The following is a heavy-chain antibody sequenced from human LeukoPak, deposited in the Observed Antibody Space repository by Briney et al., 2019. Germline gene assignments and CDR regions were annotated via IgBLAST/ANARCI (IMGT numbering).Heavy chain of an antibody. Sequence: AASVKVSCKASGYTFTSYDINWVRQATGQGLEWMGWMNPNRGNTGYAQKFQVRVTITRNTSISTAYMELSRLRSEDTAVYYCARERQIVVSIWFDPWGQGNLVTVSS. CDR2: MNPNRGNT. CDR3: ARERQIVVSIWFDP. CDR1: GYTFTSYD. J-gene: IGHJ5*02. V-gene: IGHV1-8*01. D-gene: IGHD3-22*01.